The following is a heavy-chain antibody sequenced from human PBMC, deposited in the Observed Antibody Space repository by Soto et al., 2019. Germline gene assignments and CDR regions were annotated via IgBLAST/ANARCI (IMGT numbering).Heavy chain of an antibody. J-gene: IGHJ2*01. D-gene: IGHD2-15*01. CDR2: IYRGGTI. CDR1: GFSVSANY. CDR3: ASVSCSGGGCYPDWYFDL. Sequence: EVRLVESGGGLIQPGGSLTVSCAASGFSVSANYMSWVRQPPGKGLEWVSVIYRGGTIFYADSVKGRFIISRDSSKNTMYLQMNTLRGEDTATYYCASVSCSGGGCYPDWYFDLWGRGTLVTVSS. V-gene: IGHV3-53*01.